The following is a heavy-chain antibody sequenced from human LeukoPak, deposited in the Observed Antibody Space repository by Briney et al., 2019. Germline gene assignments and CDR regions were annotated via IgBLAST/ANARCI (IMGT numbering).Heavy chain of an antibody. V-gene: IGHV1-18*01. CDR2: ISAYNGNT. J-gene: IGHJ6*02. CDR3: ASGQIVVVPAAMGRDYYYGMDV. Sequence: APVKVSCKASGYTFTSYGISWVRQAPGQGLEWMGWISAYNGNTNYAQKLRGRVTMTTDTSTSTAYMELRSLRSDDTAVYYCASGQIVVVPAAMGRDYYYGMDVWGQGTTVTVSS. CDR1: GYTFTSYG. D-gene: IGHD2-2*01.